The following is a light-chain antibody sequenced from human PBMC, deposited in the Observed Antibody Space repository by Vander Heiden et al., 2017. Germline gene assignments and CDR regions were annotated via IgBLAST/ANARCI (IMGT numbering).Light chain of an antibody. J-gene: IGKJ4*01. CDR3: QQCDGNPLT. CDR1: QSISSY. CDR2: AAS. V-gene: IGKV1-39*01. Sequence: DIQMTQSPSSLSASVGDRVTITCRASQSISSYLNWYQQKPGKAPKLLIYAASSLQSGVPSRFSGSGSGTDFTLTISRLQPEDFATYYCQQCDGNPLTFGGGTKVEIK.